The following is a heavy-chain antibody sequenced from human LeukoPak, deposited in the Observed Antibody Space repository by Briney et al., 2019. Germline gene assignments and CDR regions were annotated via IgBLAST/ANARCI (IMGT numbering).Heavy chain of an antibody. J-gene: IGHJ4*02. CDR1: GFAFDDFA. D-gene: IGHD2-2*01. V-gene: IGHV3-43*02. Sequence: GGSLRLSCAASGFAFDDFAMNWVRQAPGKGLEWVSLISGNGGSTYYADSVKGRFTISRDNNKNSLHLQMNSLKTEDTALYYCAKVLLTRVASCSSSSCFAAGWAFDFWGQGTLVTVSS. CDR2: ISGNGGST. CDR3: AKVLLTRVASCSSSSCFAAGWAFDF.